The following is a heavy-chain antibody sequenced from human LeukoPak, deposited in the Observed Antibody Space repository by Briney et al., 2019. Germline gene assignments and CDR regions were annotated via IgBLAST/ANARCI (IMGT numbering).Heavy chain of an antibody. D-gene: IGHD3-10*01. J-gene: IGHJ4*02. CDR1: GYTFTDYY. CDR3: AREGYGSGSHYTFDY. Sequence: ASVKVSCKASGYTFTDYYMHWVRQAPGQGLEWMGRVNPYNGDTSYTQKFQGRVTATRDTSINAAYMELSRLRSDDTAVYYCAREGYGSGSHYTFDYWGQGTLVTVSS. CDR2: VNPYNGDT. V-gene: IGHV1-2*06.